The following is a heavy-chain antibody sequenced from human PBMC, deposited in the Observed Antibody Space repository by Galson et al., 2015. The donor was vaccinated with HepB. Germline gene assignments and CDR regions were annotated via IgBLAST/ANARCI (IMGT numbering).Heavy chain of an antibody. CDR1: GGTFSSYA. CDR3: ARVLGSGYFPDAFDI. Sequence: SVKVSCKASGGTFSSYAISWVRQAPGQGLEWMGGIIPIFGTANYAQKFQGRVTITADESTSTAYMELSSLRSEDTAVYYCARVLGSGYFPDAFDIWGQGTMVTVSS. V-gene: IGHV1-69*13. D-gene: IGHD3-22*01. J-gene: IGHJ3*02. CDR2: IIPIFGTA.